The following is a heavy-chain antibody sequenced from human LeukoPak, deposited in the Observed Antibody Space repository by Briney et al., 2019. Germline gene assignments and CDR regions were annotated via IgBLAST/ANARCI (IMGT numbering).Heavy chain of an antibody. V-gene: IGHV1-69*05. Sequence: GASVKVSCKASGGTFSSYAISWVRQAPGQGLEWMGRIIPIFGTANYAQKFQGRVTITTDESTSTAYMELRSLRSDDTAVYYCARLRAIAARPGYFDYWGQGTLVTVSS. CDR1: GGTFSSYA. CDR3: ARLRAIAARPGYFDY. J-gene: IGHJ4*02. CDR2: IIPIFGTA. D-gene: IGHD6-6*01.